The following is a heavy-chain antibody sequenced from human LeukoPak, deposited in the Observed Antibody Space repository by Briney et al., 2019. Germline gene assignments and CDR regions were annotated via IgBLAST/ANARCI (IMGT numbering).Heavy chain of an antibody. CDR3: ASGDYCTNGVCQLDY. D-gene: IGHD2-8*01. CDR2: IYYSGST. CDR1: GGSISSSSYY. Sequence: SETLSLTCTVSGGSISSSSYYWGWIRQPPGKGLEWIGSIYYSGSTNYNPSLKSRVTISVDTSKNQFSLKLSSVTAADTAVYYCASGDYCTNGVCQLDYWGQGTLVTVSS. V-gene: IGHV4-39*07. J-gene: IGHJ4*02.